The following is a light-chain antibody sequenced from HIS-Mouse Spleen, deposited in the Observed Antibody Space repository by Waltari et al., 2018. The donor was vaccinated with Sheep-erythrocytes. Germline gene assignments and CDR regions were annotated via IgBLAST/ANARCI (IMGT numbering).Light chain of an antibody. CDR2: DVS. Sequence: QSALTQPRSVSGSPGPSVSISCTGTSSDVGVYNYVSWYQQHPGKAPKLMIYDVSKRPSGVPDRFSGSKSGNTASLTISGLQAEDEADYYCCSYAGSYTFVFGGGTKLTVL. V-gene: IGLV2-11*01. CDR3: CSYAGSYTFV. CDR1: SSDVGVYNY. J-gene: IGLJ2*01.